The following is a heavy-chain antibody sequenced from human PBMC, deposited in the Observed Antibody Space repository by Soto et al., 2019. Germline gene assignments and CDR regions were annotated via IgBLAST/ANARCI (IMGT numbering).Heavy chain of an antibody. CDR1: GFTFSSYS. CDR3: ASPRGLGDYEEAYYMDV. CDR2: ISSSSSTI. V-gene: IGHV3-48*01. D-gene: IGHD4-17*01. Sequence: EVQLVEFGGGLVQPGGSLRLSCAAFGFTFSSYSMNWVRQAPGKGLEWVSYISSSSSTIYYADSVKGRFTISRDNAKNSLYLQMNSLSAEDTAVYYCASPRGLGDYEEAYYMDVWGKAPTVTVSS. J-gene: IGHJ6*03.